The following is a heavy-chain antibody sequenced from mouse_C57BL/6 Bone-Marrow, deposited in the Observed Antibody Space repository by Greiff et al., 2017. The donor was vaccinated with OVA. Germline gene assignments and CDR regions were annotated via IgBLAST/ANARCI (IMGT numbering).Heavy chain of an antibody. Sequence: EVQGVESGGGLVKPGGSLKLSCAASGFTFSSYAMSWVRQTPAKRLEWVATISDGGSYTYYPDNVKGRFTISRDNAKNNLYLQMSHLKSEDTAMYYCASIYWYFDVWGTGTTVTVSS. CDR2: ISDGGSYT. CDR3: ASIYWYFDV. J-gene: IGHJ1*03. V-gene: IGHV5-4*01. CDR1: GFTFSSYA.